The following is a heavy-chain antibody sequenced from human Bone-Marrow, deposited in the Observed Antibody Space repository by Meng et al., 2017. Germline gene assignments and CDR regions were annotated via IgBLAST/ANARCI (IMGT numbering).Heavy chain of an antibody. D-gene: IGHD2/OR15-2a*01. V-gene: IGHV4-34*01. CDR1: GECFNYGYY. J-gene: IGHJ4*02. CDR3: ESGQQILRK. CDR2: INHSGGT. Sequence: QGLLQPWGVGLLETSDTLSPTCTVYGECFNYGYYWTWIRQPPGKGLEWIGEINHSGGTDYNPSLKSLVTISQDTSKNQFSLKLNSVTAADTAVYFCESGQQILRKWGQGTLVTVSS.